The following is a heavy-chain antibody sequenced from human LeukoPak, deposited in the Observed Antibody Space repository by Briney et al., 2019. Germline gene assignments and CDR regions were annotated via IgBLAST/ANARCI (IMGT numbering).Heavy chain of an antibody. CDR3: ARDLDIGKEYLSLRSSDAFDI. CDR1: GDSISRSGYY. D-gene: IGHD6-6*01. CDR2: IFYTGST. Sequence: PSETLSLTCTVSGDSISRSGYYWGWLRRPPGKGLEWIGSIFYTGSTYFNPSLKSRVTMSVDTSKNQFSLKLSSVTAADTAVYYCARDLDIGKEYLSLRSSDAFDIWGQGTMVTVSS. J-gene: IGHJ3*02. V-gene: IGHV4-39*07.